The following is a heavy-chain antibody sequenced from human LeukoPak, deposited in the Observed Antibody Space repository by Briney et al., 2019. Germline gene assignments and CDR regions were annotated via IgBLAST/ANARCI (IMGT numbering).Heavy chain of an antibody. V-gene: IGHV1-69*05. CDR3: AIVVPAAFDY. D-gene: IGHD2-2*01. J-gene: IGHJ4*02. CDR2: IIPIFGTA. Sequence: SVKVSCKASGGTFSSYAISWVRQALGHGLEWMGGIIPIFGTANYAQKFQGRVTITTDESTSTAYMELSSLRSEDTAVYYCAIVVPAAFDYWGQGTLVTVSS. CDR1: GGTFSSYA.